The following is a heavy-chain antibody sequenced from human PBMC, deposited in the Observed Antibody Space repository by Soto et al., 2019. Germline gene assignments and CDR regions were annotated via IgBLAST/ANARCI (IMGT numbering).Heavy chain of an antibody. CDR3: ASATGGLDEPHWFDP. CDR2: ISGSGGST. J-gene: IGHJ5*02. D-gene: IGHD2-15*01. Sequence: GGSLRLSCAASGFTFSSYAMSWVRQAPGKGLEWVSAISGSGGSTYYADSVKGRFTISRDNSKNTLYLQMNSLRAEDTAVYYCASATGGLDEPHWFDPWGQGTLVTVSS. V-gene: IGHV3-23*01. CDR1: GFTFSSYA.